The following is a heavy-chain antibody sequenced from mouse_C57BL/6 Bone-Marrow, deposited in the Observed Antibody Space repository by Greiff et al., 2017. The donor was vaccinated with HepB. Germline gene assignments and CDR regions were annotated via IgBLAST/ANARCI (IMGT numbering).Heavy chain of an antibody. V-gene: IGHV7-3*01. J-gene: IGHJ4*01. CDR1: GFTFSDYY. D-gene: IGHD2-14*01. CDR3: ARYGGTAMDY. CDR2: IRNKANGYTT. Sequence: DVKLVESGGGLVQPGGSLSLSCAASGFTFSDYYMSWVRQPPGKALEWLGFIRNKANGYTTEYSASVKGRFTISRDNSQSILYLQMNALRAEDSATYYCARYGGTAMDYWGQGTSVTVSS.